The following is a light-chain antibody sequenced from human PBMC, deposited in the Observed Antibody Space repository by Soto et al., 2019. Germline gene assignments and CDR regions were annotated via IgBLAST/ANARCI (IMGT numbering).Light chain of an antibody. V-gene: IGLV2-14*03. J-gene: IGLJ1*01. CDR1: SSDVGAYNY. CDR3: RSYQSSETNV. CDR2: DVS. Sequence: QSALTQPASVSGSPGQSITISCTGTSSDVGAYNYVPWYQQEPGKAPKLMNHDVSNRPSGVYNRLSGSKSGNMASLTISGLQVEDEADYYGRSYQSSETNVFGTGAKLTVL.